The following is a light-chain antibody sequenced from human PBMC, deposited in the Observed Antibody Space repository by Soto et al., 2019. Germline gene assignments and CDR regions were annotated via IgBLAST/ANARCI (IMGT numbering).Light chain of an antibody. J-gene: IGKJ2*01. CDR1: QSVSSSY. V-gene: IGKV3-20*01. CDR2: GAS. Sequence: EIVLTQSPGTLSLSPGERATLSCRASQSVSSSYLAWYQQKPGQAPRPRIYGASSRATGITDMFSGSGSGTDFTFTIRRLEPEDFAVYYCLQYGSSPYTFGQWTKLEIK. CDR3: LQYGSSPYT.